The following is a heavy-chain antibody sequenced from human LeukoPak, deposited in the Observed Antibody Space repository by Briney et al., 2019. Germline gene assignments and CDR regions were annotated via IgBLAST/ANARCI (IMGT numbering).Heavy chain of an antibody. V-gene: IGHV4-34*01. CDR3: ARAPNTTSFDY. D-gene: IGHD1-14*01. CDR2: INHSGST. J-gene: IGHJ4*02. Sequence: SETLSLTCAVYGGSFSGYYWSWIRQPPGKVLEWIGEINHSGSTNYNPSLKSRVTISVDTSKNQFSRKLSSVTAADTVVYYCARAPNTTSFDYWGQGTLVTVSS. CDR1: GGSFSGYY.